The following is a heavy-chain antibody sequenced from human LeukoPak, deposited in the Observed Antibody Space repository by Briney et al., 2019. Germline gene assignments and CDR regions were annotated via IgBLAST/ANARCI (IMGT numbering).Heavy chain of an antibody. Sequence: SETLSLTCTVSGGSISSSSYYWGWIRQPPGKGLEWIGEINHSGSTNYNPSLKSRVTISVDTSKNQFSLKLSSVTAADTAVYYCARLNGKQQLVTRSRYMGVWGKGTTVTVSS. V-gene: IGHV4-39*07. J-gene: IGHJ6*03. D-gene: IGHD6-13*01. CDR1: GGSISSSSYY. CDR3: ARLNGKQQLVTRSRYMGV. CDR2: INHSGST.